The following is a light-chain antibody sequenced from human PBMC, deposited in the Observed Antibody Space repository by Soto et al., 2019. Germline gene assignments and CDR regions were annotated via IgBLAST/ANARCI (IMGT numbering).Light chain of an antibody. CDR1: QSVSSY. V-gene: IGKV3-11*01. Sequence: EIMVTQSPATLSLSSGETATLSCRASQSVSSYLAWYQQKPGQAPRLLIYDASNRATGIPARFSGSGSGTDFTLTISSLEPEDFAVYYCQQRSNWPLTFGGGTKVDIK. CDR2: DAS. CDR3: QQRSNWPLT. J-gene: IGKJ4*01.